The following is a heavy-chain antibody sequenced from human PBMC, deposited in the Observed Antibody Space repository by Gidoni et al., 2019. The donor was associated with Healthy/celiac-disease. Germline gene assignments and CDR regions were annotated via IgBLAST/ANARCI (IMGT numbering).Heavy chain of an antibody. V-gene: IGHV3-15*01. Sequence: EVQLVESGGGLVKPGGSLRLSCAASGFTFSNAWMSWVRQAPGKGLGWVGRIKSKTDGGTTDYAAPVKGRFTISRDDSKNTLYLQMNSLKTEDTAVYYCTTGPPQYYDFWSGYYSLFDYWGQGTLVTVSS. CDR2: IKSKTDGGTT. CDR1: GFTFSNAW. CDR3: TTGPPQYYDFWSGYYSLFDY. D-gene: IGHD3-3*01. J-gene: IGHJ4*02.